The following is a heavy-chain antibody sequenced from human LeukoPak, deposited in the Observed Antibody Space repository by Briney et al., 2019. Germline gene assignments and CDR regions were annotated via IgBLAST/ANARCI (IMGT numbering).Heavy chain of an antibody. D-gene: IGHD3-10*01. J-gene: IGHJ6*03. V-gene: IGHV3-20*04. CDR2: INWNGGTI. CDR1: GFVFDDYG. CDR3: ARESTMVRGVITYYYYYYMDV. Sequence: GGSLRLSCAASGFVFDDYGMNWVRQVPGKGLEWVSGINWNGGTIGYADSVKGRFTISRDNAKNSLYLQMNSLRVEDTTLYYCARESTMVRGVITYYYYYYMDVWGKGTTVTVSS.